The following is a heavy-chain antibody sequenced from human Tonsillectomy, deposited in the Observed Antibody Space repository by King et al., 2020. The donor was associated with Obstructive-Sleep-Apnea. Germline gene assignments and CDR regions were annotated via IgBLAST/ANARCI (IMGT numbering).Heavy chain of an antibody. CDR3: ANRLXXTMIQVGPFEX. CDR1: GFTFSNYA. J-gene: IGHJ4*02. D-gene: IGHD3-22*01. Sequence: VQLQESGGGLVQPGGSLRLSCTASGFTFSNYAMSWVRQAPGKGLEWVSIIGGSGGSTDYADSVKGRFIISRDNSKNTVYLQMNSLRAEDTAVYHCANRLXXTMIQVGPFEXXGQGTLVTVSS. V-gene: IGHV3-23*01. CDR2: IGGSGGST.